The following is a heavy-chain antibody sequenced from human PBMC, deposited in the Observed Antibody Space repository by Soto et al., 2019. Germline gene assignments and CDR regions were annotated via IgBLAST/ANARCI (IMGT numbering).Heavy chain of an antibody. CDR1: GLTFWSYW. D-gene: IGHD6-13*01. CDR2: INQDESKK. CDR3: ARDNIAGI. J-gene: IGHJ4*02. Sequence: EVQLVESGGGLVQPGGSLRLSCEASGLTFWSYWMSWVRQAPGKGLEWVANINQDESKKYYVNSVKGQFTISRDNAKNSVYLQMNSLRAEDTAVYYCARDNIAGIWGQGTLVTVSS. V-gene: IGHV3-7*01.